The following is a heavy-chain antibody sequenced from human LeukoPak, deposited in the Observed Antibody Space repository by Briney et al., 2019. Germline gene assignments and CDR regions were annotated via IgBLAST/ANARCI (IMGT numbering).Heavy chain of an antibody. D-gene: IGHD3-10*01. CDR3: ARLRLLWFGESHNDAFDI. Sequence: GEPLKISCKGSGYSFTSYWISWVRQMPGKGLEWMGRIDPSDSYTNYSPSFQGHVTISADKSISTAYLQWSSLKASDTAMYYCARLRLLWFGESHNDAFDIWGQGTMVTVSS. J-gene: IGHJ3*02. CDR2: IDPSDSYT. CDR1: GYSFTSYW. V-gene: IGHV5-10-1*01.